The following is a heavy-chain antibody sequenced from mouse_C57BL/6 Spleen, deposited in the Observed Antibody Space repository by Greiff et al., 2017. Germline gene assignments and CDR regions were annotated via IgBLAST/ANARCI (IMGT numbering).Heavy chain of an antibody. D-gene: IGHD1-1*01. V-gene: IGHV5-12*01. CDR1: GFTFSDSY. CDR2: ISNGGGST. Sequence: EVKLVESGGGLVQPGGSLKLSCAASGFTFSDSYMYWVRQTPEKRLEWVAYISNGGGSTYYPDTVKGRFTISRDNAKNTLYLQMSRLKSEDTAMYYCARHSSSAWFACWGQGTLVTVAA. CDR3: ARHSSSAWFAC. J-gene: IGHJ3*01.